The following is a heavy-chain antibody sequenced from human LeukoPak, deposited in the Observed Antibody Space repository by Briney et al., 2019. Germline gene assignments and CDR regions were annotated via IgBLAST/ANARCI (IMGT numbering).Heavy chain of an antibody. CDR3: ARALTEYSSSRPLDY. CDR1: GGSISSYY. D-gene: IGHD6-13*01. J-gene: IGHJ4*02. V-gene: IGHV4-59*01. CDR2: IYYSGST. Sequence: SETLSLTCTVSGGSISSYYWSWIRQPPGKGLEWIGYIYYSGSTNYNPSLKSRVTISVDTSKNQFSLKLSSVTAADTAVYYCARALTEYSSSRPLDYWGQGILVTVSS.